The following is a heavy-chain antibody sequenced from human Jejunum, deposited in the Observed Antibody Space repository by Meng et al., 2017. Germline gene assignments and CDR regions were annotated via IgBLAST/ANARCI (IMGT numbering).Heavy chain of an antibody. CDR1: GGSITRTKW. CDR3: ASRPVGIRTYYFDC. D-gene: IGHD2-21*01. CDR2: VFHSGTP. J-gene: IGHJ4*02. Sequence: QLSAPGLVKPSGTLSLTCAVSGGSITRTKWWSWVRQTSGKGLEWIGEVFHSGTPNYNPSLMSRLTMSVDKSKNQFSLNLTSVTAADTAVYYCASRPVGIRTYYFDCWGQGTLVTVSS. V-gene: IGHV4-4*02.